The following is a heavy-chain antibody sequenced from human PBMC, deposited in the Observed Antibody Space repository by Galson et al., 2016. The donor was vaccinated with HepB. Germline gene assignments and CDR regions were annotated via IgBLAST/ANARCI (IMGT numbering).Heavy chain of an antibody. Sequence: SLRLSCAASGFTLSSYWMHWVRQAPGKGLEWVSYISSSRSTTYYADSVKGRFTISRDNAKNSLYLQMNSLSDEDTAVYYCARDRVGATVTSWNWYFDLWGRGTLVTVSS. J-gene: IGHJ2*01. V-gene: IGHV3-48*02. CDR1: GFTLSSYW. D-gene: IGHD4-17*01. CDR2: ISSSRSTT. CDR3: ARDRVGATVTSWNWYFDL.